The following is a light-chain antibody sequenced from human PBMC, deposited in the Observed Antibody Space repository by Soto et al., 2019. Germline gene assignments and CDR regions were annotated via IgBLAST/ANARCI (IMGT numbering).Light chain of an antibody. CDR3: QQRSNWPPWT. CDR2: DAS. Sequence: EIVLTQSPATLSLSPGERATLSCRASQSVSSYLAWYQQKPGQAPRLLIYDASNRATGIPARFSGSGCGTDFTLTISSLEHEDVAVYYCQQRSNWPPWTVGQGTKVEIK. V-gene: IGKV3-11*01. CDR1: QSVSSY. J-gene: IGKJ1*01.